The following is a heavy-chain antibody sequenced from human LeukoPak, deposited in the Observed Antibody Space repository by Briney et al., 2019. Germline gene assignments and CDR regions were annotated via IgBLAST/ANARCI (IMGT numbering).Heavy chain of an antibody. V-gene: IGHV3-23*01. J-gene: IGHJ4*02. CDR1: GFTFSNFL. D-gene: IGHD1-26*01. CDR2: ISGSGGDT. Sequence: GGSLRLSCAASGFTFSNFLMTWVRQAPGKGPEWVSAISGSGGDTYYADSVKGRFTISRDNSKNTVYLQMNSLRAEDTAVYYCAKKGATTGDFDYWGQGTLVTVSS. CDR3: AKKGATTGDFDY.